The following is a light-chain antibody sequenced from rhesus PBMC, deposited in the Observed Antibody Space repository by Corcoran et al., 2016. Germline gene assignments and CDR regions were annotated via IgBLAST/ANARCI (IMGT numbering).Light chain of an antibody. CDR2: AAS. CDR1: QGISTY. J-gene: IGKJ1*01. V-gene: IGKV1-43*02. CDR3: VQYNSDPWT. Sequence: DIQMTQSPSSLSASVGDRVTITCRASQGISTYLNWYQLKPGKAPKRLIYAASSLEIGVPSRFSGRGSGTDVSLTISSLQPEDFATYYCVQYNSDPWTCGQGTKVEIK.